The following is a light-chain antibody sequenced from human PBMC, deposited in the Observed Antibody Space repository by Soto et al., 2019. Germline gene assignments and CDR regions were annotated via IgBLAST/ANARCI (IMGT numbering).Light chain of an antibody. Sequence: DIQMTQSPSTLFASVGDRVTITCRASQSVSDRLAWYQQKPGKAPKVLIYDVSTLESGVPSRFSGSGFGTEFILTISSLQPDDFATYYCHEYTNVWTFGQWTKVEIK. CDR2: DVS. CDR3: HEYTNVWT. CDR1: QSVSDR. J-gene: IGKJ1*01. V-gene: IGKV1-5*01.